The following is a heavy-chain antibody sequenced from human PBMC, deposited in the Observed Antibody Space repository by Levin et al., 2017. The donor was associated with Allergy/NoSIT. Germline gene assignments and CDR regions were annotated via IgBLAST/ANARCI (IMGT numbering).Heavy chain of an antibody. D-gene: IGHD3-3*01. V-gene: IGHV3-15*01. Sequence: GGSLRLSCAASGFSFNNAWMSWVRQAPGKGLEWVGRIKSKTDGGTIDFAAPVKGRFTISRDDSKNTLYLQMNSLKTEDTAVYYCTTALSYYDFWSGYDYYGMDVWGQGTTVTVSS. CDR3: TTALSYYDFWSGYDYYGMDV. CDR2: IKSKTDGGTI. CDR1: GFSFNNAW. J-gene: IGHJ6*02.